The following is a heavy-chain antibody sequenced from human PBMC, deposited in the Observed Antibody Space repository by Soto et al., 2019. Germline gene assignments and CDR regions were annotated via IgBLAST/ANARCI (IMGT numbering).Heavy chain of an antibody. J-gene: IGHJ6*03. CDR2: ISYDGSNK. CDR3: AKVEQQLVLVSHYYYYFMDV. V-gene: IGHV3-30*18. Sequence: QVQLVESGGGVVQPGRSLRLSCAASGFTFSSYGMHWVRQAPGKGLEWVAVISYDGSNKYYADSVKGRFTISRDNSKNTLYLQMNSLRAEETAVYYCAKVEQQLVLVSHYYYYFMDVWGKGTTVTVSS. D-gene: IGHD6-13*01. CDR1: GFTFSSYG.